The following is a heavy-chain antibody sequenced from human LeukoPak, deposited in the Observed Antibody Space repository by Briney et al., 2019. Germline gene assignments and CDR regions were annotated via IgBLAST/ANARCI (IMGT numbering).Heavy chain of an antibody. D-gene: IGHD6-13*01. Sequence: GGSLRLSCAASGFTFSSYAMHWVRQAPGKGLVWVAVISYDGSNKYYADSVKGRFTISRDNSKNTLYLQMNSLRAEDTAVYYCARDRFDVGAADYMDVWGKGTTVTVSS. J-gene: IGHJ6*03. V-gene: IGHV3-30*01. CDR2: ISYDGSNK. CDR1: GFTFSSYA. CDR3: ARDRFDVGAADYMDV.